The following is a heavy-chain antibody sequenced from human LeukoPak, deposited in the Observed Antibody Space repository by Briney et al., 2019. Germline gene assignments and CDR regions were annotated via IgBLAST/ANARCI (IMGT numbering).Heavy chain of an antibody. CDR2: LYSDGNT. J-gene: IGHJ4*02. Sequence: GGSLRLSCAASGFTVITNDMTWVRQAPGKGLEWVSVLYSDGNTKYADSEQGRFTISRDNSKNTLYLEMNSLSPDDTAVYYCARGVEPLAANTLAYWGQGTLVTVSS. D-gene: IGHD1-14*01. CDR1: GFTVITND. CDR3: ARGVEPLAANTLAY. V-gene: IGHV3-53*01.